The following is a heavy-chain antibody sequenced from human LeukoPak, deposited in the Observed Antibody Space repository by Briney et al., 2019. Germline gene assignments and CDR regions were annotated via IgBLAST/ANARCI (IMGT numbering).Heavy chain of an antibody. V-gene: IGHV3-30*01. CDR2: ISYDGSNK. J-gene: IGHJ4*02. CDR1: GFTFSSYA. CDR3: AGEGYMYYYDSSGYYYDY. D-gene: IGHD3-22*01. Sequence: GGSLRLSCAASGFTFSSYAMNWVRQAPGKGLEWVAIISYDGSNKYYADSVKGRFTISRDNSTNTPYLQMNSLRAEDTAVYYCAGEGYMYYYDSSGYYYDYWGQGTLVTVSS.